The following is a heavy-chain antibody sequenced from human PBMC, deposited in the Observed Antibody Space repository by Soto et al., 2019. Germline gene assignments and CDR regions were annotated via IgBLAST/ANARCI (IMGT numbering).Heavy chain of an antibody. Sequence: EVQLVESGGALVQPGGFLRLSCSASGFTFSIYAMHWVRQAPGKGLEYVSSISTDGGNTHYADSVKGRFTISRDNSKNTVYLQMSSLRAEDTAVYYCVKGEYYYDSSGYYPFDYWGQGTLVTVSS. D-gene: IGHD3-22*01. J-gene: IGHJ4*02. V-gene: IGHV3-64D*06. CDR1: GFTFSIYA. CDR2: ISTDGGNT. CDR3: VKGEYYYDSSGYYPFDY.